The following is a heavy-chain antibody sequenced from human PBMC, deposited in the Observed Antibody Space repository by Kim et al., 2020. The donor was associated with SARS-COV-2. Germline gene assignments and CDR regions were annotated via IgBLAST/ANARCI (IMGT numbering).Heavy chain of an antibody. CDR2: IDSSGSP. CDR1: GGSISSGGSY. D-gene: IGHD3-10*01. Sequence: SETLSLTCTVSGGSISSGGSYWTWLRQRPGMGLEWIGYIDSSGSPYYRPSLKSRLTLSLDTSEKKVSLMMTSVTAADTAVYYCARAGKFGELGIFDIWGQGTMVTVSS. CDR3: ARAGKFGELGIFDI. V-gene: IGHV4-31*03. J-gene: IGHJ3*02.